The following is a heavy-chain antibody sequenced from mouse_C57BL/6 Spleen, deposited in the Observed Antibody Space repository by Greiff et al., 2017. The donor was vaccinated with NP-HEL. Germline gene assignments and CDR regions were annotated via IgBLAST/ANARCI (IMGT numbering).Heavy chain of an antibody. CDR2: IYPGSGST. V-gene: IGHV1-55*01. J-gene: IGHJ1*03. CDR1: GYTFTSYW. D-gene: IGHD2-5*01. Sequence: AQLQQSGAELVKPGASVKMSCKASGYTFTSYWITWVKQRPGQGLEWIGDIYPGSGSTNYNEKFKSKATLTVDTSSSTAYMQLSSLTSEDSAVYYCARKHYYSNYPWYFDVWGTGTTVTVSS. CDR3: ARKHYYSNYPWYFDV.